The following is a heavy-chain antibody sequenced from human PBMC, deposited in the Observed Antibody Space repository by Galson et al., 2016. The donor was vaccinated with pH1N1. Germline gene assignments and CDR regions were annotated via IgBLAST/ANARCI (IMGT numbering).Heavy chain of an antibody. CDR2: IDWDDDK. CDR3: VRLYSSGGWYVDY. CDR1: GFSLSKTKMR. V-gene: IGHV2-70*04. J-gene: IGHJ4*02. Sequence: PALVKPTQTLTLTCTFSGFSLSKTKMRVTWIRQPPGKALEWLARIDWDDDKFYSTSLKTRLTISKDTSKNQVVLTMTNMDTVDTATYYCVRLYSSGGWYVDYWGQGTLVTVSS. D-gene: IGHD6-25*01.